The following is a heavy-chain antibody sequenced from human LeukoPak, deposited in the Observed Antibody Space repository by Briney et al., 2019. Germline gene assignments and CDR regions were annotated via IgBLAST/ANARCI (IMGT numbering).Heavy chain of an antibody. CDR3: ARDYDYLWGSYRYHYFDY. Sequence: GSLRLSCAASGFSFSIYWMTWVRQAPGKGPEWVANIKDDGSEKYYVDSVKGRFSISRDSARESLFLQMNSLRAEDTAVYYCARDYDYLWGSYRYHYFDYWGQGTLVTVSS. D-gene: IGHD3-16*02. CDR2: IKDDGSEK. J-gene: IGHJ4*02. CDR1: GFSFSIYW. V-gene: IGHV3-7*05.